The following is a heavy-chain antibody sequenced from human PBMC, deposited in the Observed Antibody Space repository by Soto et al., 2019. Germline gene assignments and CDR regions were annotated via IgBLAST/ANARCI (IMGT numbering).Heavy chain of an antibody. CDR2: INHSGST. J-gene: IGHJ4*02. D-gene: IGHD2-15*01. V-gene: IGHV4-34*01. CDR1: GGSISGYY. Sequence: SETLSLTCAVYGGSISGYYWSWIRQPPGKGLEWIGEINHSGSTNYNPSLKSRVTISVDTSKNQFSLKLSSVTAADTAVYYCARGRGPRSGGSCYCFDYWGQGTLVTVSS. CDR3: ARGRGPRSGGSCYCFDY.